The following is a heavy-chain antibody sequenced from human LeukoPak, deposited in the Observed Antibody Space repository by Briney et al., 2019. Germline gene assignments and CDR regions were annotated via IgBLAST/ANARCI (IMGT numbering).Heavy chain of an antibody. V-gene: IGHV3-30-3*01. CDR1: GFTFSSYA. CDR2: ISYDGSNK. CDR3: ARDRGYCSSTSCYYPFDP. D-gene: IGHD2-2*01. Sequence: GGSLRLSCAASGFTFSSYAMHWVRQAPGKGLEWVAVISYDGSNKYYADSVKGRFTISRDNSKNTLYLQMNSLRAEDTAVYYCARDRGYCSSTSCYYPFDPWGQGTLVTVSS. J-gene: IGHJ5*02.